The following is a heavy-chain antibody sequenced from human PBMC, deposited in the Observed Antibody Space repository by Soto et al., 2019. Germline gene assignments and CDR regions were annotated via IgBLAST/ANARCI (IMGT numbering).Heavy chain of an antibody. CDR2: INPNSGGT. CDR1: RYTFTGYY. Sequence: SVQVSFKASRYTFTGYYMHWVRQAPGQGLEWMGWINPNSGGTNYAQKFQGRVTMTRDTSISTAYMELSRLRSDDTAVYYCARGGYCSGGSCNLQLPLYYYYYYGMDVWGQGTTVTVSS. CDR3: ARGGYCSGGSCNLQLPLYYYYYYGMDV. V-gene: IGHV1-2*02. D-gene: IGHD2-15*01. J-gene: IGHJ6*02.